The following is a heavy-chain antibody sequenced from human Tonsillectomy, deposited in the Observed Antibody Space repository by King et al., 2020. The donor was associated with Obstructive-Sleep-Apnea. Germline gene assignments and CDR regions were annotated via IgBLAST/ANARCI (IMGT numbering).Heavy chain of an antibody. CDR3: AKEYSIAAAN. D-gene: IGHD6-25*01. Sequence: VQLVESGGGVVQAGMSLRLSCAASGFTFSDYGIHWVRQAPGKGLEWVAVIWYDGSDKYYADSVKGRFIMSRDNSKNTVYLQMNRLTAEDTAVYYCAKEYSIAAANWGQGTLVTVSS. J-gene: IGHJ4*02. CDR2: IWYDGSDK. V-gene: IGHV3-33*06. CDR1: GFTFSDYG.